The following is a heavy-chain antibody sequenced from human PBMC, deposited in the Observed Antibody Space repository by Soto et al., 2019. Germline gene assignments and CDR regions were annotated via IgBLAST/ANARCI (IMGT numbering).Heavy chain of an antibody. Sequence: GGSLRLSCAASGFTFSSYAMSWVRQAPGKGLEWVSAISGSGGSTYYADSVKGRFTISRDSSKNTLYLQMNSLRAEDTAVYYCARDSVKYSGYEESFDYWGQGTLVTVSS. J-gene: IGHJ4*02. D-gene: IGHD5-12*01. V-gene: IGHV3-23*01. CDR1: GFTFSSYA. CDR3: ARDSVKYSGYEESFDY. CDR2: ISGSGGST.